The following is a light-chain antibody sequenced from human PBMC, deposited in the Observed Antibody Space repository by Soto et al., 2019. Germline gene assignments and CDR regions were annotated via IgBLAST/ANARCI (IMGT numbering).Light chain of an antibody. J-gene: IGKJ5*01. CDR1: QSVSNNY. V-gene: IGKV3-20*01. CDR3: QQYGSSIT. CDR2: GAS. Sequence: IVMTQSPATLSVSPWERATLSCRASQSVSNNYLAWYQQKPGQAPRLLIYGASNRATGIPDRFSGSGSGTGFTLTISRLEPEDFAVFYCQQYGSSITFGQGTRLEIK.